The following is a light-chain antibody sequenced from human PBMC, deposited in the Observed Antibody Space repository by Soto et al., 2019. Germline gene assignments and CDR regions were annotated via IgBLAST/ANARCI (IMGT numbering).Light chain of an antibody. V-gene: IGLV2-14*01. J-gene: IGLJ1*01. CDR1: SSDVGGHNH. Sequence: QSALTQPASVSGSPGQSITISCTGSSSDVGGHNHSSWYQQHPGKAPKLIIYEVGNRPSGVSNRFYGSKSGNTASLTISVFQAEDEADYCCNSYTRSSTHVFGTGTKLTVL. CDR2: EVG. CDR3: NSYTRSSTHV.